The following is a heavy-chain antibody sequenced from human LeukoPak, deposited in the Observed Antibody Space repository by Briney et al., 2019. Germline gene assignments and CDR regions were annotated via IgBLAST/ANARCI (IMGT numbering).Heavy chain of an antibody. V-gene: IGHV4-34*01. CDR2: IEHSGFT. CDR1: GGSLSGYY. D-gene: IGHD3-10*01. Sequence: SETLSLTCAVSGGSLSGYYWSWIRQPPGKGLEWIGEIEHSGFTNYNTSLKGRVTLSVDTSKNLFSLTLNSLTAADTAVYYCARDLVLLWFGGRQDAFDIWGQGTMVTVSS. CDR3: ARDLVLLWFGGRQDAFDI. J-gene: IGHJ3*02.